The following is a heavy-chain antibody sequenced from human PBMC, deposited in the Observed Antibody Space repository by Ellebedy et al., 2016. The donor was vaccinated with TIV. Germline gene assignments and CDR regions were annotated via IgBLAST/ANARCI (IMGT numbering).Heavy chain of an antibody. V-gene: IGHV5-10-1*01. CDR1: GYSFTSYW. J-gene: IGHJ3*02. Sequence: GESLKISXKGSGYSFTSYWIGWVRQMPGKGLEWMGRIDPSDSYTNYSPSLQGHVTISADKSISTAYLQWSSLKASDTAMYYCARSGYCSSTSCYFRPRGKDAFDIWGQGTMVTVSS. CDR2: IDPSDSYT. CDR3: ARSGYCSSTSCYFRPRGKDAFDI. D-gene: IGHD2-2*01.